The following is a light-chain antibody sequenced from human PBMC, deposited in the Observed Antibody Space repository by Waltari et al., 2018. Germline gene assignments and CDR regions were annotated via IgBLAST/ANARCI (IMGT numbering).Light chain of an antibody. J-gene: IGLJ2*01. CDR1: SSDVGSYHL. Sequence: QSALTQPASVSGSPGQSITISCTGTSSDVGSYHLVSWYQQHPGKAPKLMIYEGSKRTSGVSNRFSGSKSGNTASLTISGLQAEDEADYYCCSYAGSSTSVVFGGGTKLTVL. CDR2: EGS. V-gene: IGLV2-23*01. CDR3: CSYAGSSTSVV.